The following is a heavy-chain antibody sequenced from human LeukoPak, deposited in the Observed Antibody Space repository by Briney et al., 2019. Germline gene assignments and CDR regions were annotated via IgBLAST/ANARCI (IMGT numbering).Heavy chain of an antibody. CDR2: INQSGST. CDR3: ARVPRRPTYGSGRGTFDY. J-gene: IGHJ4*02. D-gene: IGHD3-10*01. CDR1: GGSSSGYY. Sequence: SETLSLTCAVYGGSSSGYYWSWIRQPPGKGLEWIGEINQSGSTNQNPSLKSRVTISVDTSKNQFSLKLSSVTAADTAVYYCARVPRRPTYGSGRGTFDYWGQGTLVTVSS. V-gene: IGHV4-34*01.